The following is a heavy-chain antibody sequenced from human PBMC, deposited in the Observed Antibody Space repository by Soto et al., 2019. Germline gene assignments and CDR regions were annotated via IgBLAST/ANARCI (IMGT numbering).Heavy chain of an antibody. J-gene: IGHJ6*02. CDR2: INPNSGGT. D-gene: IGHD5-12*01. CDR1: GYTFTGYS. CDR3: ARDIRFGVATIWSYYYYGMDV. Sequence: QVQLVQSGAEVKKPGASVKVSCKASGYTFTGYSMHWVRQAPGQGLEWMGWINPNSGGTNYAQKFQGRVTMTRDTSISTAYMELSRLRSDDTAVYYCARDIRFGVATIWSYYYYGMDVWGQGTTVTVSS. V-gene: IGHV1-2*02.